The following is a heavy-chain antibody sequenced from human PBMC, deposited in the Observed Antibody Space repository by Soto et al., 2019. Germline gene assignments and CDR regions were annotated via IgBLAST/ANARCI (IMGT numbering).Heavy chain of an antibody. CDR3: ATMGTTATRVSYFGF. CDR2: ISYSGST. D-gene: IGHD4-17*01. V-gene: IGHV4-30-4*01. J-gene: IGHJ4*02. Sequence: QVQLQESGPGLVKPSQTLSLTCTVSGGSISSGNYYWSWIRQPPGKGLEWIGFISYSGSTYYALSLKMRITMSVDTSTDQFSLNLSFVPVADTAVYYCATMGTTATRVSYFGFWGQGTLVSVSS. CDR1: GGSISSGNYY.